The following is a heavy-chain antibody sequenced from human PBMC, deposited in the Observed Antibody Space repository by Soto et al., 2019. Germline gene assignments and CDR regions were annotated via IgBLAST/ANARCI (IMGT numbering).Heavy chain of an antibody. Sequence: EVQLLESGGGLVQPGGSLRLSCAASGFTFSSYAMSWVRQAPGKGLEWVSAISGSGGSTYYADSVKGRFTISRDNSKNTLYLQMNSMRAEDTAVYYCAKDQGDYGSFSDYWGQGTLVTVSS. D-gene: IGHD4-17*01. CDR1: GFTFSSYA. V-gene: IGHV3-23*01. J-gene: IGHJ4*02. CDR3: AKDQGDYGSFSDY. CDR2: ISGSGGST.